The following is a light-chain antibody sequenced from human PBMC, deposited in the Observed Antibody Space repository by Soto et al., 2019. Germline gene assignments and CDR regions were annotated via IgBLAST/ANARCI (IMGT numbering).Light chain of an antibody. V-gene: IGKV3-20*01. CDR3: LQYGSSPRT. Sequence: EVVFTQSPGTLSLSPGERATLSCMASPGVSANNLAWYQHKAGQTPRLLIYGASSRATGIPDRFSGSVSGTDFTLTISRLEPDDRAVYDGLQYGSSPRTFGRGTKGDIK. CDR2: GAS. CDR1: PGVSANN. J-gene: IGKJ1*01.